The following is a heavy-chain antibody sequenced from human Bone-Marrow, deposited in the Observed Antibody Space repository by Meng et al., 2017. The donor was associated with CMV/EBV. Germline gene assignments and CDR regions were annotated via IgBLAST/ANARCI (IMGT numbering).Heavy chain of an antibody. CDR1: GFTLSGSA. D-gene: IGHD2-2*01. V-gene: IGHV3-73*01. CDR3: TSGTSCSPARYYWYGMDV. Sequence: GESLKISCAASGFTLSGSAMHWVRQASGKGLEWVGRIRSKANSYATAYAGSVKGRFTISRDDSKNTAYLQMNSLKTEDTAVYYCTSGTSCSPARYYWYGMDVWGQGTTVTVSS. CDR2: IRSKANSYAT. J-gene: IGHJ6*02.